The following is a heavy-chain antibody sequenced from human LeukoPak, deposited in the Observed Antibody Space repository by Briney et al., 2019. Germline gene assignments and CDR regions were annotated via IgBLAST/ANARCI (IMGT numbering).Heavy chain of an antibody. J-gene: IGHJ4*02. D-gene: IGHD6-13*01. CDR2: IAYDRSNK. CDR1: GFTFRSYG. CDR3: AKSAFGHSSNWYYFDY. V-gene: IGHV3-30*18. Sequence: GGSLRLSCVASGFTFRSYGMHWVRQAPGKGLEWVAVIAYDRSNKYYADSVKGRFTISRDNSKNTLYLQMNSLRAEDTAVYYCAKSAFGHSSNWYYFDYWGQGTLVTVSS.